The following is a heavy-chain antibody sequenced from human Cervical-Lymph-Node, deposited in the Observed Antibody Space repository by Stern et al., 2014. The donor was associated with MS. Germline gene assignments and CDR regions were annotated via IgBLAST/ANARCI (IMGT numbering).Heavy chain of an antibody. CDR2: ISYDGSNK. Sequence: VQLLESGGGVVQPGRSLRLSCAASGFTFSSYGMHWVRQAPGKGLEWVAVISYDGSNKYYADSVKGRFTISRDNSKNTLYLQMNSLRAEDTAVYYCAKEGRFLEWFPYYNGMDVWGQGTTVTVSS. J-gene: IGHJ6*02. D-gene: IGHD3-3*01. CDR3: AKEGRFLEWFPYYNGMDV. CDR1: GFTFSSYG. V-gene: IGHV3-30*18.